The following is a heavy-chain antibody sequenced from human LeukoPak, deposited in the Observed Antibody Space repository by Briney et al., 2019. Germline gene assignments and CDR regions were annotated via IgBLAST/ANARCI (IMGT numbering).Heavy chain of an antibody. CDR1: GFIFSGYS. D-gene: IGHD6-13*01. CDR3: ARAPIAAAGTPYYFDY. CDR2: IWYDGSNK. V-gene: IGHV3-33*08. J-gene: IGHJ4*02. Sequence: GGSLRLSCAASGFIFSGYSMNWVRQAPGKGLEWVAVIWYDGSNKYYADSVKGRFTISRDNSKNTLYLQMNSLRAEDTAVYYCARAPIAAAGTPYYFDYWGQGTLVTVSS.